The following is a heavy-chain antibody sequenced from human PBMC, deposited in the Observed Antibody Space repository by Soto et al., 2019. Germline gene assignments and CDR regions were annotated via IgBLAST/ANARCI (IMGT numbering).Heavy chain of an antibody. CDR3: ASAVIGRYYYYGMDV. CDR2: INHSGST. V-gene: IGHV4-34*01. J-gene: IGHJ6*02. CDR1: GGSFSGYY. D-gene: IGHD3-10*01. Sequence: PSETLSLTCAVYGGSFSGYYWSWIRQPPGKGLEWIGEINHSGSTNYNPSLKSRVTISVDTSKNQFSLKLSSVTAADTAVYYCASAVIGRYYYYGMDVWGQGTTATVSS.